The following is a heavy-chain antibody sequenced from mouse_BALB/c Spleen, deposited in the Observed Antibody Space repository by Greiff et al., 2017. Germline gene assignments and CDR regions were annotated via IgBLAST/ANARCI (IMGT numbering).Heavy chain of an antibody. CDR3: ARAYYGNYGYAMDY. D-gene: IGHD2-10*01. CDR1: GFTFSSYA. Sequence: EVHLVESGGGLVKPGGSLKLSCAASGFTFSSYAMSWVRQTPEKRLEWVASISSGGSTYYPDSVKGRFTISRDNARNILYLQMSSLRSEDTAMYYCARAYYGNYGYAMDYWGQGTSVTVSS. V-gene: IGHV5-6-5*01. CDR2: ISSGGST. J-gene: IGHJ4*01.